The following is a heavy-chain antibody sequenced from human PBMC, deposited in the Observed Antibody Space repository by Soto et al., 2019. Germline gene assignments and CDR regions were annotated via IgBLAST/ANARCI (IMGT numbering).Heavy chain of an antibody. CDR3: AKGFRYYYDSSGYYVADYYFDF. V-gene: IGHV3-23*01. Sequence: PGGSLRLSCAASGFTFSSYAMGWVRQAPGKGLEWVSAISGSGGSTYYADSVKGRFTISSDNAKNTLYLQINGLRAEDTAVYYCAKGFRYYYDSSGYYVADYYFDFWGQGTLVTVSS. J-gene: IGHJ4*02. CDR2: ISGSGGST. D-gene: IGHD3-22*01. CDR1: GFTFSSYA.